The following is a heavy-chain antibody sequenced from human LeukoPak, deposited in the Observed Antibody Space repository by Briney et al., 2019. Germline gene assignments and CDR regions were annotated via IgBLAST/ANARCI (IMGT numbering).Heavy chain of an antibody. CDR3: AISRRILTGQNWFDP. V-gene: IGHV3-48*01. Sequence: PGGSLRLSCAASGFTFSSYSMNWVRQAPGKGLEWVSYISSSSSTTYYADSVKGRFTISRDNAKNSLYLQMNSLRAEDTAVYYCAISRRILTGQNWFDPWGQGTLVTVSS. CDR2: ISSSSSTT. J-gene: IGHJ5*02. D-gene: IGHD3-9*01. CDR1: GFTFSSYS.